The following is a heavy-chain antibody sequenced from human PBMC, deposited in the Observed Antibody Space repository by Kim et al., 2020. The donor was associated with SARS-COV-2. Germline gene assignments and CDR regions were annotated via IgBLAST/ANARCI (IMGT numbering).Heavy chain of an antibody. Sequence: GGSLRLSCAASGFTFSSYGMHWVRQAPGKGLEWVAVIWYDGSNKYYADSVKGRFTISRDNSKNTLYLQMNSLRAEDTAVYYCARDGWVYSSSWSNYFDYWGQGTLVTVSS. V-gene: IGHV3-33*01. J-gene: IGHJ4*02. CDR3: ARDGWVYSSSWSNYFDY. CDR1: GFTFSSYG. D-gene: IGHD6-13*01. CDR2: IWYDGSNK.